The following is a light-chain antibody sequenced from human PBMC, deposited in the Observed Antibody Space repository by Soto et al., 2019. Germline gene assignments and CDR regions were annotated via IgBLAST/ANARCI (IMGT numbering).Light chain of an antibody. CDR2: NVN. CDR3: CSYGGTFYV. J-gene: IGLJ1*01. V-gene: IGLV2-11*01. Sequence: QSVLIQPPSVSGSPGQSVTISCTGTSSDVGSYDYVSWYQQHPGTVPKPMIYNVNTQPSGVPDRFSGSKSGNTASLTISGLQAEDEADYYCCSYGGTFYVFGTGTKVTVL. CDR1: SSDVGSYDY.